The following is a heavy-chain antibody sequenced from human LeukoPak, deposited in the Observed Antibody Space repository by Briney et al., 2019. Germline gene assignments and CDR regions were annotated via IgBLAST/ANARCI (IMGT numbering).Heavy chain of an antibody. CDR1: GGSISSSSYY. Sequence: SETLSLTCTVSGGSISSSSYYWGWIRQPPGKGLEWIGSIYYSGSTYYNPSLKSRVTISVDTSKNQFSLKLSSVTAADTAAYYCAREPDSGYGRPFDYWGQGTLVTVSS. J-gene: IGHJ4*02. CDR2: IYYSGST. D-gene: IGHD5-12*01. V-gene: IGHV4-39*07. CDR3: AREPDSGYGRPFDY.